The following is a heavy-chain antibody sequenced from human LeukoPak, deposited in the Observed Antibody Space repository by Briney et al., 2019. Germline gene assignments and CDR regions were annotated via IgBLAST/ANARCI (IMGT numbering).Heavy chain of an antibody. D-gene: IGHD6-19*01. CDR3: ARALAVAASGPLDI. CDR2: INTDGSST. Sequence: GGSLRLSCAASGFTFDNHWIYWVRQARGKGLVWVSRINTDGSSTTYADSVKGRFTISRDNAYNTLYLQMNSLRADDTAVYFCARALAVAASGPLDIWGQGTMVTVSS. J-gene: IGHJ3*02. V-gene: IGHV3-74*03. CDR1: GFTFDNHW.